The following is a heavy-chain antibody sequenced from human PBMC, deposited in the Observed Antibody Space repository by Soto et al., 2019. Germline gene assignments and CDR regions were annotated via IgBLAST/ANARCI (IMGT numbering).Heavy chain of an antibody. CDR2: ISSSSSYI. J-gene: IGHJ4*02. CDR3: AREVAVAGTGIDF. D-gene: IGHD6-19*01. Sequence: GGSLRLSCAASGFTFSSYSMNWVRQAPGKGLEWVSSISSSSSYIYYADSVKGRFTISRDNAKNTLYLQMNSLRAEDTAVYYYAREVAVAGTGIDFWGQGTLVTVSS. CDR1: GFTFSSYS. V-gene: IGHV3-21*01.